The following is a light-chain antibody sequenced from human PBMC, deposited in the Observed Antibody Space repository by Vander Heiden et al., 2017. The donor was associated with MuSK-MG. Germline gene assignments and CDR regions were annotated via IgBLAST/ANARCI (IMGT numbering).Light chain of an antibody. CDR3: LQHHSYPPT. V-gene: IGKV1-17*01. J-gene: IGKJ5*01. Sequence: DIQMTQSPSSLSASIGDRVTITCRASQGITDDLGWYQQKPGKAPKRLIYAASSLQSGVPSRFSGSGSGTEFTLTISSLQPEDFATYFCLQHHSYPPTCGQGTRLEIK. CDR1: QGITDD. CDR2: AAS.